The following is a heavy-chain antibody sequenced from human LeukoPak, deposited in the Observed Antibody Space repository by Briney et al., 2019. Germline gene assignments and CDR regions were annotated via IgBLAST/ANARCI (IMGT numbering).Heavy chain of an antibody. CDR1: GGSISSYY. CDR3: ARVVASPDCSSTSCYLRDAFDI. D-gene: IGHD2-2*01. CDR2: IYTSGST. J-gene: IGHJ3*02. V-gene: IGHV4-4*07. Sequence: SETLSLTCTVSGGSISSYYWSWIRQPAGKGLEWIGRIYTSGSTNYNPSLKSRVTMSVDTSKNQFSLKLSSVTAADTAVYYCARVVASPDCSSTSCYLRDAFDIWGQGTMVTVSS.